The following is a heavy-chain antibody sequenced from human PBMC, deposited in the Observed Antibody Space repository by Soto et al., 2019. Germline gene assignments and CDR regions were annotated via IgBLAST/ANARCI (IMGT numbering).Heavy chain of an antibody. Sequence: GGSLRLSCAASGFTFSSYAMSWVRQAPGKGLEWVSTISDSGGRTYYADSVKGRFTISRDNSKNTLYLQMNSLRAEDTAIHYCANLNQGYCSGGSCLPPSRDYWGQGTLVTVSS. CDR1: GFTFSSYA. D-gene: IGHD2-15*01. CDR3: ANLNQGYCSGGSCLPPSRDY. V-gene: IGHV3-23*01. J-gene: IGHJ4*02. CDR2: ISDSGGRT.